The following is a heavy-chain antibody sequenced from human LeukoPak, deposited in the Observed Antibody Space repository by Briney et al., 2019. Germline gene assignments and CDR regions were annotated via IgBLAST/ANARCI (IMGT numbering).Heavy chain of an antibody. V-gene: IGHV4-59*12. CDR3: ARENYYDSSGHYFGFDY. CDR2: IYYRGST. D-gene: IGHD3-22*01. J-gene: IGHJ4*02. Sequence: PSETLSLTCTVSGGSISNYYWSWIRQPPGKGLEWIGYIYYRGSTNYNPSLKSRVTMSVDTSKNQFSLKLSSVTAADTAVYYCARENYYDSSGHYFGFDYWGQGTLVTVSS. CDR1: GGSISNYY.